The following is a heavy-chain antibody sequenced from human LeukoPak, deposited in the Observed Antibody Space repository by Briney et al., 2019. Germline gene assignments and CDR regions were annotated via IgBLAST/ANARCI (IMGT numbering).Heavy chain of an antibody. CDR2: ISYDATNE. CDR3: VRDFASGSYYNLFDY. D-gene: IGHD3-10*01. Sequence: GGSLRLSCAASGFTFNFFSMYWVRQSPGKGLEWVAVISYDATNEYYADSVKGRFTISRDDSKSTLYLQMNSLRAEDTAVYYCVRDFASGSYYNLFDYWGQGTLVTVFS. V-gene: IGHV3-30*04. CDR1: GFTFNFFS. J-gene: IGHJ4*02.